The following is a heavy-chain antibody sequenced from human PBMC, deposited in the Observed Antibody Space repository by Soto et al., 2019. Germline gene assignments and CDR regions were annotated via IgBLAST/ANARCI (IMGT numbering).Heavy chain of an antibody. CDR1: GFTFSDYY. CDR2: IGAARGP. D-gene: IGHD2-15*01. Sequence: GGSLRLSGTACGFTFSDYYIHWVRQAAGKGLEWVSTIGAARGPYYTGSVKGRFTISRENARNSMFLQMNSVTVGDTAVYYCARAYTGPLPRRADYYYALDVWGQGTKVTVYS. CDR3: ARAYTGPLPRRADYYYALDV. J-gene: IGHJ6*02. V-gene: IGHV3-13*05.